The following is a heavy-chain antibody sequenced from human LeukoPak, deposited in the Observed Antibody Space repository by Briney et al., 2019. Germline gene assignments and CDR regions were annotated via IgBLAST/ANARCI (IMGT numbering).Heavy chain of an antibody. D-gene: IGHD3-10*01. V-gene: IGHV3-23*01. CDR3: AKDLGISGWSFDY. Sequence: GGSLRLSCAASGFTFSTYAMSWVRQAPGKGLEWVSAISGSGGSTYYADSVKGRFTISRDNSKNTLYLQMNSLRAEDTAGYYCAKDLGISGWSFDYWGQGTLVTVSS. CDR1: GFTFSTYA. CDR2: ISGSGGST. J-gene: IGHJ4*02.